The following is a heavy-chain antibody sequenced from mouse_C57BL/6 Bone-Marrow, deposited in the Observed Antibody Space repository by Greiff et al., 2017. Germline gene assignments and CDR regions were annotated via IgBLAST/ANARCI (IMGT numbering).Heavy chain of an antibody. Sequence: VQLQQPGAELVKPGASVHLSCKASGYTFTSYWIHWVNQRPGQGLEWIGMIHPNSGSTNYNAKFNSKATLTVDKTSSTAYMQHSSLTSENAAVYYGARTAITTVGAMDYWGQGTSVTVSS. J-gene: IGHJ4*01. D-gene: IGHD1-1*01. CDR1: GYTFTSYW. V-gene: IGHV1-64*01. CDR3: ARTAITTVGAMDY. CDR2: IHPNSGST.